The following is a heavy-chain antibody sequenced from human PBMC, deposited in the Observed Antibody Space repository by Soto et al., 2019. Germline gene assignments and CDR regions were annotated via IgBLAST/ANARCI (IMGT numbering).Heavy chain of an antibody. V-gene: IGHV3-30-3*01. J-gene: IGHJ6*02. D-gene: IGHD6-13*01. CDR1: EFTFTNYA. Sequence: QVQMVESGGGVVQPGKSLRFSCAASEFTFTNYALHWVRQAPGKGLEWVAAISFDGSNKFYADSVKGRFTISIDNSKNTLYLQMTSLTPEDTAVYYCARQQQPQAADYYYFGMNVWGQGTTVTVSS. CDR3: ARQQQPQAADYYYFGMNV. CDR2: ISFDGSNK.